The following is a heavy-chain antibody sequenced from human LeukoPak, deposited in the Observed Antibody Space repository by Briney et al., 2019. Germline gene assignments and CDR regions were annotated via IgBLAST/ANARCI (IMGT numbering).Heavy chain of an antibody. Sequence: GASVKVSCKASGGTFSSYAISWVRQAPGQGLEWMGGIIPIFGTANYAQKFQGRVTITADESTSTAYMELSSLRSEDTAVYYCARRVKLGYGPFDYWGQGTLVTVSS. CDR2: IIPIFGTA. J-gene: IGHJ4*02. CDR3: ARRVKLGYGPFDY. CDR1: GGTFSSYA. V-gene: IGHV1-69*13. D-gene: IGHD5-12*01.